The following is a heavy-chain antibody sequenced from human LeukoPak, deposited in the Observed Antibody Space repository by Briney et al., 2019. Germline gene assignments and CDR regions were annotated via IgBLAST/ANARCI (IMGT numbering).Heavy chain of an antibody. V-gene: IGHV5-51*01. J-gene: IGHJ4*02. Sequence: GESLKISCKGSGYTFTNYWIGWVRQVPGKGLEWMGIIYPGDSDTNYSPSFQGQVTISVDKSISTAYLQWSSLKASDTAMYYCVRLAVSGGSIDYWGQGTLVTVSS. CDR1: GYTFTNYW. CDR2: IYPGDSDT. D-gene: IGHD3-10*01. CDR3: VRLAVSGGSIDY.